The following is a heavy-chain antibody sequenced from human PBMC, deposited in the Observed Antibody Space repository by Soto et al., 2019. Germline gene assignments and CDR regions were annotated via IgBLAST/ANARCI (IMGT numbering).Heavy chain of an antibody. J-gene: IGHJ4*02. CDR3: ARCGNWNYASDS. D-gene: IGHD1-7*01. CDR1: GYTFTTSG. Sequence: QVQLVQSGAEVKKPGASVKVSCKASGYTFTTSGITWVLQAPGQGLEWMGWISANNGNTNYAQNVQGRVTMTTDTSTSTAYMELRSLRTDDTAVYYCARCGNWNYASDSWGQGTLVTVS. V-gene: IGHV1-18*01. CDR2: ISANNGNT.